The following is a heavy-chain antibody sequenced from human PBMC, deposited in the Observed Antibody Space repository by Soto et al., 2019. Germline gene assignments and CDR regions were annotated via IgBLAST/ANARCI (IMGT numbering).Heavy chain of an antibody. CDR1: GGSISSGGYY. CDR3: ARGGDFWSGYYRRFDP. Sequence: SETLSLTCTVSGGSISSGGYYRSWIRQHPGKGLEWIGYIYYSGSTYYNPSLKSRVTISVDTSKNQFSLKLSSVTAADTAVYYCARGGDFWSGYYRRFDPWGQGTLVTVS. J-gene: IGHJ5*02. D-gene: IGHD3-3*01. V-gene: IGHV4-31*03. CDR2: IYYSGST.